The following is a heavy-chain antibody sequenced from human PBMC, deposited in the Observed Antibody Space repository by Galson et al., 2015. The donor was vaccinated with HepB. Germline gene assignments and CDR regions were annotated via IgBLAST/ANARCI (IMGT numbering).Heavy chain of an antibody. CDR3: ARQYDSRGFYSY. CDR2: IIPLFRTA. Sequence: SVKVSCKASGGTSSSYAISWVRQAPGQGLEWVGGIIPLFRTANYAQKFQGRVTITADESTSTAYMELSRLTSEDTAVYYCARQYDSRGFYSYWGQGTLVIVSS. D-gene: IGHD3-22*01. CDR1: GGTSSSYA. J-gene: IGHJ4*02. V-gene: IGHV1-69*13.